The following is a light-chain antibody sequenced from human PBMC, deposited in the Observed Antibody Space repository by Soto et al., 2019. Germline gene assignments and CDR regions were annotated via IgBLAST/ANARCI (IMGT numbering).Light chain of an antibody. Sequence: EIGMTQSPATLSVSPLEGATLSCRASQGIGDTLAWYQQKPGQTPRLLIYDTSIRATGVPARFSGSRSGAEFTLTISSLQSEDFAVYYCQHYVTWPLTFGGGTKVDIK. CDR3: QHYVTWPLT. J-gene: IGKJ4*01. CDR1: QGIGDT. CDR2: DTS. V-gene: IGKV3-15*01.